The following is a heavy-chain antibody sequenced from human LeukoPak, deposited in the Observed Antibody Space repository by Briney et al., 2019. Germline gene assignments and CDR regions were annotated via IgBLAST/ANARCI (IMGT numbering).Heavy chain of an antibody. Sequence: GGSLRLSCAASGLTFDHYVMHWVRQAPGKGLEWVSLISGDGGSTYYADSVKGRFTISRDNSKNTLYLQMNSLRAEDTAVYYCARGEGDLLDYWGQGTLVTVSS. D-gene: IGHD3-10*01. V-gene: IGHV3-43*02. CDR3: ARGEGDLLDY. J-gene: IGHJ4*02. CDR1: GLTFDHYV. CDR2: ISGDGGST.